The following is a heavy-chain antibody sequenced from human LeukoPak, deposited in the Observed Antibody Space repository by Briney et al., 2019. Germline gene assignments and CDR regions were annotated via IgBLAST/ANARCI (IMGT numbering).Heavy chain of an antibody. D-gene: IGHD2-2*01. V-gene: IGHV4-39*01. Sequence: PSETLSLTCIVSGGSISSSSYHWGWIRQSPGEGLQWITSMSFSVATYYNPSLQSRVTISVDTSKTQFSLKLYSVTAADTAVYYCARHCRAVLVVPVARGDYFDYLGQGTLVTVSS. CDR1: GGSISSSSYH. CDR3: ARHCRAVLVVPVARGDYFDY. J-gene: IGHJ4*02. CDR2: MSFSVAT.